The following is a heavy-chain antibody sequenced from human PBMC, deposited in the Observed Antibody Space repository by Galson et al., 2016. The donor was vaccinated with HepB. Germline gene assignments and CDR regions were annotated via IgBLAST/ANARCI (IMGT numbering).Heavy chain of an antibody. CDR3: VPQLSVDVIRSSSFNS. D-gene: IGHD2-8*01. J-gene: IGHJ4*02. CDR1: GFSFRSYW. V-gene: IGHV3-7*01. CDR2: IKADGSAE. Sequence: SLRLSCAVSGFSFRSYWMSWVRQTPEKGLEWVANIKADGSAEDYVDSVKGRFTTSRDNAKSSLYLQMSSLRPEDTAVYHCVPQLSVDVIRSSSFNSWGQGTLVTVSS.